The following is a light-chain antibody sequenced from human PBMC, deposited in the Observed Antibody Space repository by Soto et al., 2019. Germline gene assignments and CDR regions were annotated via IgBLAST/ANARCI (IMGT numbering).Light chain of an antibody. J-gene: IGLJ3*02. CDR1: NSNIGGNS. CDR3: AAWDDSLTAWV. V-gene: IGLV1-47*02. Sequence: QSVLTQPPSASGTPGQRVTISCSGSNSNIGGNSVNWYQQLPLRAPKLLIYSNNQRPSGVPDRFSGSKSGTSASMAISGVRSEDEADYYCAAWDDSLTAWVFGGGTKVPS. CDR2: SNN.